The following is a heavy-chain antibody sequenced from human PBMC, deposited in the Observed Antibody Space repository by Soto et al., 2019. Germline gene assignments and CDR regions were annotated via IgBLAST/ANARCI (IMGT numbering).Heavy chain of an antibody. CDR2: IYYSGST. Sequence: SETLSLTCTVSGGSISSGGYYWSWIRQHPGKGLEWIGYIYYSGSTYYNPSLKSRVTISVDTSKNQISLNLFSVTAADTAAYYCARDHSYSGNWAFDYWGQGALVTVSS. CDR3: ARDHSYSGNWAFDY. J-gene: IGHJ4*02. D-gene: IGHD5-12*01. CDR1: GGSISSGGYY. V-gene: IGHV4-31*03.